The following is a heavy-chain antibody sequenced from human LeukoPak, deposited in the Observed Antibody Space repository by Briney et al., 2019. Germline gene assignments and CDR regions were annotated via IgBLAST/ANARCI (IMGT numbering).Heavy chain of an antibody. Sequence: ASVKVSCKASGYTFTSYYMHWVRQAPGQGLEWMGIINPSGGSTSYAQKFQGRVTMTRDTSTSTVYKELSSLRSEDTAVYYCARDRHFDWLGQSYYYYGMDVWGQGTTVTVSS. D-gene: IGHD3-9*01. J-gene: IGHJ6*02. CDR2: INPSGGST. V-gene: IGHV1-46*01. CDR3: ARDRHFDWLGQSYYYYGMDV. CDR1: GYTFTSYY.